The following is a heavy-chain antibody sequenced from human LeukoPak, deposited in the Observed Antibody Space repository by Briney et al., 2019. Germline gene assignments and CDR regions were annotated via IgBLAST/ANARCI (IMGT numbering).Heavy chain of an antibody. Sequence: GGSLRLSCAASGNYWMHWVRQAPGKGLVWVSHINSDGSWTSYADSVKGRFTISRDNAKNTLYLQMNSLRAEDTAVYYCVRLDSSGWYDYWGQGTLVTVSS. V-gene: IGHV3-74*01. D-gene: IGHD6-19*01. CDR1: GNYW. CDR2: INSDGSWT. CDR3: VRLDSSGWYDY. J-gene: IGHJ4*02.